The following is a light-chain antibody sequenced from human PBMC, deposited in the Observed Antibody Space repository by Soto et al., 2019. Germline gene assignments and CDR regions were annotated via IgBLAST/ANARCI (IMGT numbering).Light chain of an antibody. CDR2: GAS. CDR1: QSVSSN. Sequence: EIVMTQSQATLSLSPGERATLSCRASQSVSSNLAWYQQKPGQAPRLLIYGASTRATGIPARFSGSGSGTECTLTISGLQSEDCAVYDCQQYNNWPRTFGQGTKVDIK. CDR3: QQYNNWPRT. V-gene: IGKV3-15*01. J-gene: IGKJ1*01.